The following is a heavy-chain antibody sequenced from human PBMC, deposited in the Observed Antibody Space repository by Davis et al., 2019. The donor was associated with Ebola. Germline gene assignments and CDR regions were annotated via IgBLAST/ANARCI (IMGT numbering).Heavy chain of an antibody. CDR3: ASTLGANRGHDY. CDR2: ISYDGSNK. Sequence: PGGSLRLSCAASGFTFSSYAMHWVRQAPGKGLEWVAVISYDGSNKYYADSVKGRFTISRDNSKNTLYLQMNSLRAEDTAVYYCASTLGANRGHDYWGQGTLVTVSS. CDR1: GFTFSSYA. D-gene: IGHD1-26*01. V-gene: IGHV3-30-3*01. J-gene: IGHJ4*02.